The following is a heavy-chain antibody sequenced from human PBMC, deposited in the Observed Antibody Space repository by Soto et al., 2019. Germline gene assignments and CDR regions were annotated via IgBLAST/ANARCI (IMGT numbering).Heavy chain of an antibody. V-gene: IGHV1-46*01. CDR3: AREKNTGNDYNYHEVGRYFQH. J-gene: IGHJ1*01. D-gene: IGHD4-4*01. CDR1: GYIFTAYS. Sequence: QVQLVQSGTEMKKPGASVKVSRKASGYIFTAYSIHWLRQAPGQGLEWLGIIKSGSGFTTYAQKFEGSVTMTRATSTSAVYMDLRSLSSEDTALYCCAREKNTGNDYNYHEVGRYFQHWGHGTLVTAAS. CDR2: IKSGSGFT.